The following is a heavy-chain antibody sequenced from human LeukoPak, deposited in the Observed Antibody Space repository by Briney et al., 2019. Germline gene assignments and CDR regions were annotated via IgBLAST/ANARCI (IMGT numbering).Heavy chain of an antibody. J-gene: IGHJ4*02. Sequence: GESLQISCKGSGYSFSNFWIGWVRQMPGKGLEWMGIIYPGDSDTRYSPSFQGQVTISADKSINTAYLQWSNLKASDTAMYYCARHIVGGSTRSPFDFWGQGTLVTVSS. V-gene: IGHV5-51*01. D-gene: IGHD2-2*01. CDR3: ARHIVGGSTRSPFDF. CDR1: GYSFSNFW. CDR2: IYPGDSDT.